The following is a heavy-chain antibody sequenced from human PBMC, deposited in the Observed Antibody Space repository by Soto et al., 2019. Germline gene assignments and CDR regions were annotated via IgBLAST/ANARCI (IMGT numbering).Heavy chain of an antibody. CDR2: ITASNGNA. CDR1: GYTFTNYG. V-gene: IGHV1-18*01. Sequence: QVQLVQSGPEVKNPGASLNVSCKASGYTFTNYGITWVRQAPGQGLEWMGWITASNGNANYARAMQGRLTLTGATSTNTASMELRSLRSADTAVYVWARGPSSGSTSFSDNFHCGLALCGQWTTVIVS. CDR3: ARGPSSGSTSFSDNFHCGLAL. D-gene: IGHD2-2*01. J-gene: IGHJ6*02.